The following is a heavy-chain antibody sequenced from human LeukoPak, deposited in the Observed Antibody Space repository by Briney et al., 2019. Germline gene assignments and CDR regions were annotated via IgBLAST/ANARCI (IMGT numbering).Heavy chain of an antibody. V-gene: IGHV1-3*01. D-gene: IGHD4-17*01. CDR2: INAGNGKT. J-gene: IGHJ4*02. Sequence: ASVKVSCKASGYSFGDYAIHWVRQAPGQRLEWMGWINAGNGKTKYSQNFQARVTITRDSSASTAYMELSSLRSEDTSVYYCARGRWTATETTYYLDYWGQGTLVTVSS. CDR1: GYSFGDYA. CDR3: ARGRWTATETTYYLDY.